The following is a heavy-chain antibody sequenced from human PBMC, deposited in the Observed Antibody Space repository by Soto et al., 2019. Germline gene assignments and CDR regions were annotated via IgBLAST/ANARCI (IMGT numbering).Heavy chain of an antibody. CDR2: ISWNSGSI. V-gene: IGHV3-9*01. Sequence: EVQLVESGGGLVQPGRSLRLSCAASGFTFDDYAMHWVRQVPGKGLEWVSGISWNSGSIGYADSVKGRFTISRDNAKNSLYLQMNSLRAEDTALYYCAKEGGHCSSTSCYAFDYWGQGTLVTVSS. J-gene: IGHJ4*02. CDR1: GFTFDDYA. D-gene: IGHD2-2*01. CDR3: AKEGGHCSSTSCYAFDY.